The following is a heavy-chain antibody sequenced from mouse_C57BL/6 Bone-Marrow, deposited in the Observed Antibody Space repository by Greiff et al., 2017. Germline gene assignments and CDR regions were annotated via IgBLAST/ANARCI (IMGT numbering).Heavy chain of an antibody. J-gene: IGHJ4*01. CDR2: INPNYGTT. D-gene: IGHD2-5*01. Sequence: EVQRVESGPELVKPGASVKISCKASGYSFTDYNMNWVKQSNGKSLEWIGVINPNYGTTSYNQKFKGKATLTVDQSSSTAYMQLNSLTSEDSAVYYCARGHYYSNYVNAMDYWGQGTSVTVSS. CDR3: ARGHYYSNYVNAMDY. CDR1: GYSFTDYN. V-gene: IGHV1-39*01.